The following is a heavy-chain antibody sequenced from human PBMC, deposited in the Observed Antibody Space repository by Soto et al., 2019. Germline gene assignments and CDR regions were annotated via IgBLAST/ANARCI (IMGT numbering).Heavy chain of an antibody. CDR1: GGSISSYY. CDR3: ARDRGSSGYLDDAFDI. CDR2: IYYSGST. Sequence: KPSETLYLTCTVSGGSISSYYWSWIRQPPGKGLEWIGYIYYSGSTNYNPSLKSRVTISVDTSKNQFSLKLSSVTAADTAVYYCARDRGSSGYLDDAFDIWGQGTMVTVSS. J-gene: IGHJ3*02. D-gene: IGHD3-22*01. V-gene: IGHV4-59*01.